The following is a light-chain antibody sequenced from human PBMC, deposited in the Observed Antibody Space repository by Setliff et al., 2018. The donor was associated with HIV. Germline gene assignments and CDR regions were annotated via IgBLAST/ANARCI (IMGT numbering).Light chain of an antibody. CDR1: NIGSKS. Sequence: LTQPPSVSVAPGKTARITCGGNNIGSKSVHWYQQKPGQAPVLVIYYDSDRPSGIPERFSGSNSGNTATLTISRVEAGDETDYYCQVWDSSSDHPYVFGTGTKVTVL. CDR3: QVWDSSSDHPYV. CDR2: YDS. V-gene: IGLV3-21*04. J-gene: IGLJ1*01.